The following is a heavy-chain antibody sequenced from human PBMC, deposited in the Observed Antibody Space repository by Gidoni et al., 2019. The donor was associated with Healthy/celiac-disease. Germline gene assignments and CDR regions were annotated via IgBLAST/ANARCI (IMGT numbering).Heavy chain of an antibody. CDR2: INPSGGST. V-gene: IGHV1-46*01. Sequence: QVQLVQSGAEVKKPGASVKVSCKASGYTFTSYSMHWVLQAPGQGLEWMGIINPSGGSTSYAQKFQGRVTMTRDTSTSTVYMELSSMRSEDTAVYYCARAVSVGATISLGYWGQGTLVTVSS. D-gene: IGHD1-26*01. CDR1: GYTFTSYS. CDR3: ARAVSVGATISLGY. J-gene: IGHJ4*02.